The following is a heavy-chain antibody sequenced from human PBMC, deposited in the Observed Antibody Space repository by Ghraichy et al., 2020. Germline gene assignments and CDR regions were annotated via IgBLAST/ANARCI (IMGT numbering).Heavy chain of an antibody. CDR2: INHSGST. V-gene: IGHV4-61*01. J-gene: IGHJ5*02. CDR3: ARQEGYEQHAGEFDP. Sequence: SETLSLTCTVSGGSVSSGSYYWNWIRQPPGKGLEWIGEINHSGSTNYNPSLKSRVTISVDTSKNQFSLKLSSVTAADTAVYYCARQEGYEQHAGEFDPWGQGTLVTVSS. D-gene: IGHD6-13*01. CDR1: GGSVSSGSYY.